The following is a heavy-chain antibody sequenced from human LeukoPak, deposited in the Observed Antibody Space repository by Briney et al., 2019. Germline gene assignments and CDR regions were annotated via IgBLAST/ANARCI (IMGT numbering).Heavy chain of an antibody. J-gene: IGHJ4*02. V-gene: IGHV3-7*01. CDR3: TREAAAGIDY. CDR2: IKQDGSEK. Sequence: GGSLRLSCAASGFTFSTYWMSWVRQAPGKGLEWVANIKQDGSEKYYLDSVKSRFTISRDNAENSLYLQMNSLRAEDTAVYFCTREAAAGIDYWGKGTLVTVSS. D-gene: IGHD6-13*01. CDR1: GFTFSTYW.